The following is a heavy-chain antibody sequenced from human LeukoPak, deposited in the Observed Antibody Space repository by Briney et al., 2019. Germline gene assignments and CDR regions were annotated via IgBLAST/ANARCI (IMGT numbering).Heavy chain of an antibody. CDR3: ARDRDSLFDY. V-gene: IGHV3-33*01. D-gene: IGHD3-16*02. Sequence: PGRSLRLSCAASGFTFSSYGMHWVRQAPGKGLEWVAVIWYDGSNKYYADSVKGRFTISRDNSENTLYLQMNSLRAEDTAVYYCARDRDSLFDYWGQGTLVTVSS. J-gene: IGHJ4*02. CDR2: IWYDGSNK. CDR1: GFTFSSYG.